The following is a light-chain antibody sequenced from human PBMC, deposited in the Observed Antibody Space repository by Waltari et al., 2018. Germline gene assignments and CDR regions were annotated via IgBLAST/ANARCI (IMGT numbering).Light chain of an antibody. V-gene: IGLV2-11*01. CDR3: CSYAGSYAWV. Sequence: QSALTQPRSVSGSPGQSVTLSCTGTSSDICGYNYVSWYQQHPGKAPKLMIYDVSARPSGVPDRFYGSKSGNTASLTISGLQAEDEADYYCCSYAGSYAWVFGGGTKVTVL. CDR2: DVS. J-gene: IGLJ3*02. CDR1: SSDICGYNY.